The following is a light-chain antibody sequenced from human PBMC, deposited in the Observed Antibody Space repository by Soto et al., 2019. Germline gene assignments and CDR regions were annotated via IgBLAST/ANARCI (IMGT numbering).Light chain of an antibody. V-gene: IGLV2-14*01. Sequence: SVLTQPASVSGSPGQSITISCTGSSSDVGGYNYVSWYQQHPGKAPKLIIYEVSNRPSGVSNRFSGSKSGNTASLTISGLQAEDEADYYCSSYTTNSTPYVFGTGTKVPS. CDR3: SSYTTNSTPYV. J-gene: IGLJ1*01. CDR1: SSDVGGYNY. CDR2: EVS.